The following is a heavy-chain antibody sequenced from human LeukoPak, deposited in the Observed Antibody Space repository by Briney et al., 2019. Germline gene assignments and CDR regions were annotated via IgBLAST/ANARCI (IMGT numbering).Heavy chain of an antibody. V-gene: IGHV1-2*02. CDR1: GYTFTVYY. CDR2: INPNSGGT. D-gene: IGHD3-22*01. CDR3: ARVVSSGIPFFDY. J-gene: IGHJ4*02. Sequence: ASVTVSFKASGYTFTVYYMHWVRQAPGQGLEWMGWINPNSGGTNYAQKFQGRVTMTRDTSISTAYMELSRLRSDDTAVYYCARVVSSGIPFFDYWGQGTLVTVSS.